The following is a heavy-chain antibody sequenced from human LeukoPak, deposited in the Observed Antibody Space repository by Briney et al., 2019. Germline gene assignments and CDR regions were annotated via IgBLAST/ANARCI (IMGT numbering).Heavy chain of an antibody. CDR2: IYYSGST. CDR1: GGSISSYY. V-gene: IGHV4-59*01. D-gene: IGHD2-8*02. J-gene: IGHJ3*02. Sequence: PSETLSLTCTVSGGSISSYYWSWIRQPPGKGLEWIGYIYYSGSTNYNPSLKSRVTISVDTSKNQFSLKLSSVTAADTAVYYCARHYWAPGAFDIWGQGTMVTVSS. CDR3: ARHYWAPGAFDI.